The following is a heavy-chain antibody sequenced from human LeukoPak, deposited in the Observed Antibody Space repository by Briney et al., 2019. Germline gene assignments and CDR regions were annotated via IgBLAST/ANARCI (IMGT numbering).Heavy chain of an antibody. D-gene: IGHD6-13*01. J-gene: IGHJ4*02. Sequence: PGGSLRLSCAASGFTFSSYSMKWVRQAPGKGLDWLSYISSGSSTIYYADSVKGRFTISKDNSKNTVFLQLDSLRADDTAVYYCARSSVIRHRSSWFDYWGQGTLVTVSS. CDR3: ARSSVIRHRSSWFDY. CDR1: GFTFSSYS. CDR2: ISSGSSTI. V-gene: IGHV3-48*01.